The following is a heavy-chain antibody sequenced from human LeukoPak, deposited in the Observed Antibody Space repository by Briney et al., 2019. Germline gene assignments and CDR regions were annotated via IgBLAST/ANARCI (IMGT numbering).Heavy chain of an antibody. D-gene: IGHD4-17*01. CDR2: IYPGDSDT. CDR1: GYSFTSYW. V-gene: IGHV5-51*01. Sequence: GESLKISCKGSGYSFTSYWIGWVRQMPGKGLERMGIIYPGDSDTRYSPSFQGQVTISADKSISTAYLQWSSLKASDTAMYYCARHKGAVTTNFDYWGQGTLVTVSS. J-gene: IGHJ4*02. CDR3: ARHKGAVTTNFDY.